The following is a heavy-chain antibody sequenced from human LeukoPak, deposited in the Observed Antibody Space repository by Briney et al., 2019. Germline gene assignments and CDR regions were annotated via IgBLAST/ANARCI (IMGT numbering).Heavy chain of an antibody. V-gene: IGHV3-7*03. CDR2: IKQDGSEK. CDR1: GFTFSSYW. CDR3: ARDRLGDSVVPAAMPWYYYGMDV. D-gene: IGHD2-2*01. Sequence: GGSLRLSCAASGFTFSSYWMSWVRQAPGKGLEWVANIKQDGSEKYYVDSVKGRFTISRDNAKSSLYLQMNSLRAEDTAVYYCARDRLGDSVVPAAMPWYYYGMDVWGKGTTVTVSS. J-gene: IGHJ6*04.